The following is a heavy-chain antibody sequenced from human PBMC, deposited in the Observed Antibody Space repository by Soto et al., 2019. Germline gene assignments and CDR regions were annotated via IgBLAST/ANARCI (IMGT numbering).Heavy chain of an antibody. D-gene: IGHD2-15*01. J-gene: IGHJ5*02. Sequence: PSETLSLTCTVSGGSISSYYWSWIRQPPGKGLEWIGEMYHSGSTNHNPSLKSRVTISVDKSKNQFSLKLSSVTAADTAVYYCARAHCSGGSCYSVQHWFDPWGQGTLVTVSS. CDR2: MYHSGST. CDR3: ARAHCSGGSCYSVQHWFDP. V-gene: IGHV4-59*12. CDR1: GGSISSYY.